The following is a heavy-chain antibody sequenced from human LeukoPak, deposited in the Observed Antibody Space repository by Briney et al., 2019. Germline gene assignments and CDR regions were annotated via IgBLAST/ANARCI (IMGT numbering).Heavy chain of an antibody. CDR1: GYDFTNSH. D-gene: IGHD5-18*01. Sequence: ASVTVSFMASGYDFTNSHMHWLRLAPGQGFEGMGIINPSSGGTSYAQKFRPRVTMTSDTSANSFFMELSSLTSDDTAMYYCARMGRTAMAPDFWGQGTLVTVSS. J-gene: IGHJ4*02. CDR3: ARMGRTAMAPDF. CDR2: INPSSGGT. V-gene: IGHV1-46*01.